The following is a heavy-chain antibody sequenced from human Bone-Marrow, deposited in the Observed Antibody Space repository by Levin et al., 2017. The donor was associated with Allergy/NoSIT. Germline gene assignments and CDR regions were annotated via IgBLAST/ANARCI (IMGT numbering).Heavy chain of an antibody. J-gene: IGHJ5*02. Sequence: GGSLRLSCAASGFTFSNSWMSWVRQAPGKGLEWVANIKEDGSEKYYVDSVKGRFTISRDNAKNSLFVQMNSLRVEDTAVYYCARDQFRRATIGARWFDPWGQGTLDTVSS. D-gene: IGHD5-24*01. CDR2: IKEDGSEK. V-gene: IGHV3-7*01. CDR3: ARDQFRRATIGARWFDP. CDR1: GFTFSNSW.